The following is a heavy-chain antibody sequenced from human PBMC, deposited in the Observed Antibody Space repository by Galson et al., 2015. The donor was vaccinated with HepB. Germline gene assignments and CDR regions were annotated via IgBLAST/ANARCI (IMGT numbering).Heavy chain of an antibody. CDR2: INHSGST. V-gene: IGHV4-34*01. Sequence: LSLTCAVYGGSFSGYYWSWIRQPPGKGLEWIGEINHSGSTNYNPSLKSRVTISVDTSKNQFSLKLSSVTAADTAVYYCARGRGVRYSYGYYYWGQGTLVTVSS. CDR1: GGSFSGYY. J-gene: IGHJ4*02. CDR3: ARGRGVRYSYGYYY. D-gene: IGHD5-18*01.